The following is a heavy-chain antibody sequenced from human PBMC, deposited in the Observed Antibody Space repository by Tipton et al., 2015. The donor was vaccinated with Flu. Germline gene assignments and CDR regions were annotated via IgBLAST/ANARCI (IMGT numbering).Heavy chain of an antibody. CDR3: ANVRNYGSGRSYYFAY. V-gene: IGHV4-38-2*01. D-gene: IGHD3-10*01. J-gene: IGHJ4*01. CDR2: IDHSGNT. CDR1: GYSIISSYY. Sequence: TLSLTCDVSGYSIISSYYWGWIRQPPGKGLEWIGSIDHSGNTHYNPSLKWRVSMSVDTSKNQFSLKLDSMTAADTAVYYCANVRNYGSGRSYYFAYWGHGTLVTVSS.